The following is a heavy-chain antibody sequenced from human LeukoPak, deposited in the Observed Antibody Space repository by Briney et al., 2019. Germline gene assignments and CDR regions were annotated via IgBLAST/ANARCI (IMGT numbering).Heavy chain of an antibody. CDR1: GGTFSSYA. J-gene: IGHJ5*02. Sequence: SGGTFSSYAISWVRQAPGQGLEWMGGIIPIFGTANYAQKFQGRVTITADESTSTAYMELSSLRSEDTAVYYCARGLGCSSTSCPPNWFDPWGQGTLVTVSS. CDR2: IIPIFGTA. V-gene: IGHV1-69*01. D-gene: IGHD2-2*01. CDR3: ARGLGCSSTSCPPNWFDP.